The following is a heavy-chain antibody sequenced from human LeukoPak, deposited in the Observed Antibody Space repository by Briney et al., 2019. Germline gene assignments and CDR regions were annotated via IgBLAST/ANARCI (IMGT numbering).Heavy chain of an antibody. D-gene: IGHD6-19*01. J-gene: IGHJ4*02. CDR3: ARGLGGSSGCFGY. Sequence: PSETLSLACTVSGGSISSSSYYWGWIRQPPGKGLEWIGSIYYSGSTYYNPSLKSRVTISVDTPKNQLSLKLSSVTAADTAVYYCARGLGGSSGCFGYWGQGTLVTVSS. CDR2: IYYSGST. CDR1: GGSISSSSYY. V-gene: IGHV4-39*07.